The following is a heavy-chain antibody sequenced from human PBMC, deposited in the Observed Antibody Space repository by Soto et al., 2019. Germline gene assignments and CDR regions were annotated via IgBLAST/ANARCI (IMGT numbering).Heavy chain of an antibody. CDR2: INSDGSST. D-gene: IGHD6-13*01. CDR1: GFTFSSYW. Sequence: GGSLRLSCAASGFTFSSYWMHWVRQAPGKGLVWVSRINSDGSSTSYADSVKGRFTISRDNAKNTLYLQMNSLRAEDTAVYYCASGGSSWGGSIPPFDYWGQGTLVTVSS. CDR3: ASGGSSWGGSIPPFDY. J-gene: IGHJ4*02. V-gene: IGHV3-74*01.